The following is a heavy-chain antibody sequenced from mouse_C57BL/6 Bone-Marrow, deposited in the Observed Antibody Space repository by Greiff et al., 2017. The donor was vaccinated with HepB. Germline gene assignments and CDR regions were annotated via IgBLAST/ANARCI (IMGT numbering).Heavy chain of an antibody. J-gene: IGHJ4*01. CDR2: ISSGGSYT. CDR3: ARRWLLPLYAMDY. Sequence: EVKLVESGGDLVKPGGSLKLSCAASGFTFSSYGMSWVRQTPDKRLEWVATISSGGSYTYYPDSLKGRFTISRDNAKNTLYLQMSSLKSEDTAMYYGARRWLLPLYAMDYWGQGTSVTVSS. CDR1: GFTFSSYG. D-gene: IGHD2-3*01. V-gene: IGHV5-6*02.